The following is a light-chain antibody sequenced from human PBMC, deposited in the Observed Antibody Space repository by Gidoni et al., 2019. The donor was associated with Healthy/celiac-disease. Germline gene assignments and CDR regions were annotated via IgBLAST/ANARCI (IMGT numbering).Light chain of an antibody. CDR2: AAS. CDR1: QSISSY. J-gene: IGKJ1*01. CDR3: QQSYSTPWT. V-gene: IGKV1-39*01. Sequence: DIQMTQSPSSLSASVGDRVTITCRASQSISSYLNWYQQKPGKAPKLLIYAASSLQSRVPSRFSGSGSRTDFTLTISSLQPEDFATYYCQQSYSTPWTFGQGTKVEIK.